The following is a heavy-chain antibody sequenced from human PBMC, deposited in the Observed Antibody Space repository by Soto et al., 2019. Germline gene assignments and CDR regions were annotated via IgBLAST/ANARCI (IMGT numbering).Heavy chain of an antibody. CDR1: GDSISSSNW. V-gene: IGHV4-4*02. Sequence: SETLSLTCTVSGDSISSSNWWSWVRQPPGKGLEWIGEIYHSGSTNYNPSLKSRVTISVDKSKNQFSLKLSSVTTADTAVYYCARVSGSYYYGMDVWGQGTTVTVSS. D-gene: IGHD1-26*01. J-gene: IGHJ6*02. CDR3: ARVSGSYYYGMDV. CDR2: IYHSGST.